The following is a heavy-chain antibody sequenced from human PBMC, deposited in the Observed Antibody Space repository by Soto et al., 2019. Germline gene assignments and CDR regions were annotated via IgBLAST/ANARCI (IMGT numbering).Heavy chain of an antibody. V-gene: IGHV3-23*01. D-gene: IGHD1-26*01. CDR1: GFTFSSYA. J-gene: IGHJ2*01. CDR3: AKAGSYGRWYFDL. CDR2: ISGSGGST. Sequence: EVQLLESGGGLVQPGGSLRLSCAGSGFTFSSYAMSCVRQAPGKGLEWVSAISGSGGSTYYADSVKGRFTISRDNSKNTLYLQMNSLRAEDTVVYYCAKAGSYGRWYFDLWGRGTLVTVSS.